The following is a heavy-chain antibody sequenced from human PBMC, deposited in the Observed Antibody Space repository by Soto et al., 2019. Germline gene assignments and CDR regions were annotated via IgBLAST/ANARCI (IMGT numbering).Heavy chain of an antibody. CDR1: GGTFSSYT. D-gene: IGHD3-9*01. V-gene: IGHV1-69*02. CDR3: ARGTNYDILSGPDSWFDP. CDR2: IIPILGIA. Sequence: SVKVSCKASGGTFSSYTISWVRQAPGQGLEWMGRIIPILGIANYARKFQGRVTITADKSTSTAYMELSSLRSEDTAVYYCARGTNYDILSGPDSWFDPWGQGTLVTVSS. J-gene: IGHJ5*02.